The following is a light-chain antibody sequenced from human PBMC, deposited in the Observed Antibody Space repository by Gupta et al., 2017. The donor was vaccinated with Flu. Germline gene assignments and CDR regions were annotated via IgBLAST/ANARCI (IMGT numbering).Light chain of an antibody. Sequence: QSAPTQPRSVSGSPGQSVTISCTGTSNDVGGYDRVSWYEQRPGKAPKLILYDVTERPSGVPDRFSGSKSGNTAFLTISGLQADDEADYYCSSHAGRVTWVFGTGTTVTVL. CDR1: SNDVGGYDR. V-gene: IGLV2-11*01. CDR2: DVT. CDR3: SSHAGRVTWV. J-gene: IGLJ1*01.